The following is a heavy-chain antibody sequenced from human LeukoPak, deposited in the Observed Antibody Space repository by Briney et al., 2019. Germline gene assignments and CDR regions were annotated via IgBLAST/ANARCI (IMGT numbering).Heavy chain of an antibody. Sequence: ASVTVSCKASGYTFTSYDINWVRQGTGQGLEWMGWMNPNSGNTGYAQKFQGRVTMTRNTSISTAYMELSSLRSEDTAVYYCARGPSGYYYAFDIWGQGTMVTVSS. CDR1: GYTFTSYD. V-gene: IGHV1-8*01. CDR2: MNPNSGNT. CDR3: ARGPSGYYYAFDI. J-gene: IGHJ3*02. D-gene: IGHD3-22*01.